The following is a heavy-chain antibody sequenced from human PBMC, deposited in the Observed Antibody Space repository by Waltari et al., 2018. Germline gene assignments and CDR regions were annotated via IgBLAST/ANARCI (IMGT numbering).Heavy chain of an antibody. V-gene: IGHV4-59*01. CDR2: ISHTGIT. J-gene: IGHJ4*02. D-gene: IGHD3-3*01. Sequence: QVQLQESGPGLVKPSETLSLTCTVSGDSINNYYWGWIRQPPGMRLEWIGYISHTGITRYSPSLISRVTISVDTSKNQFSLRLESVGAADTAVYYCARSFDFWSGYSLGYWGQGTLVTVAS. CDR3: ARSFDFWSGYSLGY. CDR1: GDSINNYY.